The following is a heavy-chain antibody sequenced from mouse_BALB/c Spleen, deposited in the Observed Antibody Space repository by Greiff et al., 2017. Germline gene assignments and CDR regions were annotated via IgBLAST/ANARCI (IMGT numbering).Heavy chain of an antibody. CDR1: GFSLTSYG. Sequence: VKLVESGPGLVAPSQSLSITCTVSGFSLTSYGVHWVRQPPGKGLEWLGVIWAGGSTNYNSALMSRLSISKDNSKSQVFLKMNSLQTDDTAMYYCARGGLFITTVVYAMDYWGQGTSVTVSS. CDR3: ARGGLFITTVVYAMDY. D-gene: IGHD1-1*01. J-gene: IGHJ4*01. CDR2: IWAGGST. V-gene: IGHV2-9*02.